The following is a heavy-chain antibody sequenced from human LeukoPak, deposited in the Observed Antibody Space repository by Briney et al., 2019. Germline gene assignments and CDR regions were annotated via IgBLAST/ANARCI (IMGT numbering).Heavy chain of an antibody. V-gene: IGHV4-30-4*01. CDR2: IYYSGST. CDR1: GGSISSGDYY. J-gene: IGHJ4*02. CDR3: ARDPSAAPDGSGWYEPV. Sequence: PSETLSLTCTVSGGSISSGDYYWSWIRQPPGKGLEWIGYIYYSGSTYYNPSLKSRVTISVDTSKNQFSLKLSSVTAADTAVYYCARDPSAAPDGSGWYEPVWGQGTLVTVSS. D-gene: IGHD6-19*01.